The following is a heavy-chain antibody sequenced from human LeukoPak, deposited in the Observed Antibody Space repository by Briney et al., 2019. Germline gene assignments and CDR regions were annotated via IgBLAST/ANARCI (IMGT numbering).Heavy chain of an antibody. J-gene: IGHJ4*02. CDR1: GFTFNTYW. CDR2: ISSSGSTI. Sequence: PGGSLRLSCAASGFTFNTYWMSWVRQAPGKGLEWVSYISSSGSTIYYADSVKGRFTISRDNAKNSLYLQMNSLRAEDTAVYYCARDSDSFDYWGQGTLVTVSS. V-gene: IGHV3-48*04. D-gene: IGHD3-22*01. CDR3: ARDSDSFDY.